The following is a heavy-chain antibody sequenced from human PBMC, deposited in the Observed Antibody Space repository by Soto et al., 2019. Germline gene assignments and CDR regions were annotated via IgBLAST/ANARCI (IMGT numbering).Heavy chain of an antibody. J-gene: IGHJ6*02. CDR2: VSYDGNSK. CDR3: AKGRSYYYYYGVDV. V-gene: IGHV3-30*18. Sequence: VRQAPGKGLEWVAIVSYDGNSKYYAESVKGRFTISRDNSKNTLYLQMNSLRAEDTALYYCAKGRSYYYYYGVDVWGQGTTVTVSS.